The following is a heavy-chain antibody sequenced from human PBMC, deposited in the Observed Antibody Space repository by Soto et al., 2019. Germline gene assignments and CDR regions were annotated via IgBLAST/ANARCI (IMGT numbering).Heavy chain of an antibody. V-gene: IGHV2-5*02. CDR1: GFSLSTSGVG. D-gene: IGHD3-10*01. CDR3: AHVSYYYGSGSDQMNYYYGMDV. Sequence: GSGPTLVNPTQTLTLTCSFSGFSLSTSGVGVGWIRQPPGKALECLALIYWDDDKRYSPSLKSRLAITKDTSKNQVVLTMTNMDPVDTATYYCAHVSYYYGSGSDQMNYYYGMDVWGQGTMVTVSS. CDR2: IYWDDDK. J-gene: IGHJ6*02.